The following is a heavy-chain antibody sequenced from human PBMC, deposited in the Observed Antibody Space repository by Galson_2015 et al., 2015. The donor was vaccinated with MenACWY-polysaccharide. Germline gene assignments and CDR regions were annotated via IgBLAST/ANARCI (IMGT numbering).Heavy chain of an antibody. CDR1: GITASGNTFSGSG. J-gene: IGHJ3*01. Sequence: SLRLSCAASGITASGNTFSGSGMHWVRQAPGKGLEWLAVIQYDGSNKVYADSAKGRFSISRDNSKNTLYLEMKSLRADDTAVYYCAREGSRIVFHAFDFWGQGTMVTVSS. CDR3: AREGSRIVFHAFDF. D-gene: IGHD2-21*01. V-gene: IGHV3-33*01. CDR2: IQYDGSNK.